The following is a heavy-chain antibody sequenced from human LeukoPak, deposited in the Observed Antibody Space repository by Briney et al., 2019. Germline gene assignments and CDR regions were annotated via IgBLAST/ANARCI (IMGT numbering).Heavy chain of an antibody. D-gene: IGHD2-21*02. CDR1: GYTFTSYG. V-gene: IGHV1-18*04. CDR3: ARGTTYCGGDCYSDYYYGMDV. J-gene: IGHJ6*04. CDR2: ISAYNGNT. Sequence: GASVKVSCKASGYTFTSYGISWVRQAPGQGLEWMGWISAYNGNTNYAQKLQGGVTMTTDTSTSTAYMELRSLRSDDTAVYYCARGTTYCGGDCYSDYYYGMDVWGKGTTVTVSS.